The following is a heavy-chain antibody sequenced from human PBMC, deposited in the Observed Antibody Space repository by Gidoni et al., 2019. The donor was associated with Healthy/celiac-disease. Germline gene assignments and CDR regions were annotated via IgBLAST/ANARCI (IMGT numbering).Heavy chain of an antibody. D-gene: IGHD6-19*01. J-gene: IGHJ4*02. V-gene: IGHV1-2*02. CDR3: ARVEVAGHFDY. Sequence: PGQGREWMGWINPNSGGTNYAQKFQGRVTMTRDTSISTAYMELSRLRSDDTAVYYCARVEVAGHFDYWGQGTLVTVSS. CDR2: INPNSGGT.